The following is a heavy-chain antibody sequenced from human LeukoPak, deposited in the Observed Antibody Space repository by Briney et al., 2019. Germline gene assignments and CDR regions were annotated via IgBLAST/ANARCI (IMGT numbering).Heavy chain of an antibody. CDR1: GGTFSSYA. D-gene: IGHD4-11*01. V-gene: IGHV1-69*01. J-gene: IGHJ4*02. Sequence: SVKVSCKASGGTFSSYAISWVRQAPGQGLGWMGGIIPIFGTANYAKKFQGRVTITADESTSTAYMELSSLRSEDTAVYYCARLPPDYSRPRDYWGQGTLVTVSS. CDR2: IIPIFGTA. CDR3: ARLPPDYSRPRDY.